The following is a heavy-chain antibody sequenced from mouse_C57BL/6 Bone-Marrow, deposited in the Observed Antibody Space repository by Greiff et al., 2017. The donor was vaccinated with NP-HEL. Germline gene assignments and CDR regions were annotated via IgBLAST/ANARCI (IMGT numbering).Heavy chain of an antibody. D-gene: IGHD2-10*02. Sequence: EVKLVESEGGLVQPGSSMKLSCTASGFTFSDYYMAWVRQVPEKGLEWVANINYDGSSTYYLDSLKSRFIISRDNAKNILYLQMGSLKSEDTATYYCARDLRGYGNFDYWGQGTTLTVSS. CDR3: ARDLRGYGNFDY. CDR2: INYDGSST. J-gene: IGHJ2*01. V-gene: IGHV5-16*01. CDR1: GFTFSDYY.